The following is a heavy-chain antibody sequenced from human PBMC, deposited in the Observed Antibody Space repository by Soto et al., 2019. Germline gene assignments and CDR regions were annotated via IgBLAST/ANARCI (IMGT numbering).Heavy chain of an antibody. J-gene: IGHJ6*02. Sequence: PGESLKISCKGSGYSFTSYWVSWVRQMPGKGLEWMGRIDPSDSYTNYSPSFQGHVTISADKSISTAYLQWSSLKASDTAMYYCARVVGAPYSRSGYYYYGMDVWGQGTTVTVSS. V-gene: IGHV5-10-1*01. CDR2: IDPSDSYT. CDR1: GYSFTSYW. D-gene: IGHD6-6*01. CDR3: ARVVGAPYSRSGYYYYGMDV.